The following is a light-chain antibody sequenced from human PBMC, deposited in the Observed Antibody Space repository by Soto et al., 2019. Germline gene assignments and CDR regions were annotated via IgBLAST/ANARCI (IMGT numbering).Light chain of an antibody. CDR1: QDIRGA. Sequence: AIQVTQSPSSLSASVGDRVTITCLASQDIRGALAWYQQKPGKPPKLLIYDVSTLENGVPSRFSGDSSGTQFPLTISGLPPEDFGTYYCQQFNSYPVTFGHGTRLDIK. J-gene: IGKJ5*01. V-gene: IGKV1-13*02. CDR2: DVS. CDR3: QQFNSYPVT.